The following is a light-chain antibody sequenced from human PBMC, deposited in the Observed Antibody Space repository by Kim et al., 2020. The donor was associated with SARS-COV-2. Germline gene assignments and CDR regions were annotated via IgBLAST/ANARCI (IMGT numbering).Light chain of an antibody. CDR1: NLRIKS. J-gene: IGLJ2*01. CDR3: QVWDNSRVHLV. V-gene: IGLV3-21*04. CDR2: YDS. Sequence: ETPSTTCGGDNLRIKSWHWSQQKPDHAPLLVFHYDSDRPSGSPERFSGSNSGNTATLTITGVEAGDEADYYCQVWDNSRVHLVFGGGTQLTVL.